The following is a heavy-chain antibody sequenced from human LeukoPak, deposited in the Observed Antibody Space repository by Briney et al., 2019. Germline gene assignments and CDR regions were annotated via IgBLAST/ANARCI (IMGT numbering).Heavy chain of an antibody. CDR2: ISYDGSNK. Sequence: GGSLRLSCAASGFTFSSYAMHWVRQAPGKGLEWVAVISYDGSNKYYADSVKGRFTISRDNSKNTLYLQMSSLRAEDTAVYYCAKPYYDFWSGYSEYFFDFWGQGTLVTVSS. CDR1: GFTFSSYA. D-gene: IGHD3-3*01. J-gene: IGHJ4*02. CDR3: AKPYYDFWSGYSEYFFDF. V-gene: IGHV3-30-3*02.